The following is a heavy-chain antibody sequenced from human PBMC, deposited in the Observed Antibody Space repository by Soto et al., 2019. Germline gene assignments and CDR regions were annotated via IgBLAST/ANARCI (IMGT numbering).Heavy chain of an antibody. D-gene: IGHD3-22*01. J-gene: IGHJ6*02. CDR3: ARAGSSGYFGGYYYYGMDA. CDR2: INHSGST. V-gene: IGHV4-34*01. CDR1: GACLSGYY. Sequence: ERLSHNGSPDGACLSGYYCSWIRQPPERGREWSGEINHSGSTNYNPPPKSRVTISVDTSKNQFSLKLRYVTAADTAVYYCARAGSSGYFGGYYYYGMDAWGQGTTFTVS.